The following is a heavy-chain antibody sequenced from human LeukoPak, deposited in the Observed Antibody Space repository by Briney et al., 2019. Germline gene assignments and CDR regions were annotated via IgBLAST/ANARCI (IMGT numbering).Heavy chain of an antibody. J-gene: IGHJ4*02. CDR1: GGSISSYY. CDR2: IYYSGST. Sequence: SETLSLTCTVSGGSISSYYWSWIRQPPGKGLEWIGYIYYSGSTNYNPSLKSRATISVDTSKNQFSLKLSSVTAADTAVYYCARSPLGVGPSNFDYWGQGTLVTVSS. V-gene: IGHV4-59*01. CDR3: ARSPLGVGPSNFDY. D-gene: IGHD1-26*01.